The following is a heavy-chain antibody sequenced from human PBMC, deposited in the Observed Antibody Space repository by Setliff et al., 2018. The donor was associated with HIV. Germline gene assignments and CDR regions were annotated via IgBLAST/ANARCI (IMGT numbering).Heavy chain of an antibody. D-gene: IGHD3-22*01. CDR3: ARAPGAYYYDSSGYPIGIRFDY. V-gene: IGHV4-4*02. CDR2: IYDHNGYT. Sequence: PSETLSLTCAVSGGSFNRNDWWSWVRQFPGKGLEWIGEIYDHNGYTNYNPSLKSRVTISLDKSKNQFSLKLASVTAADTAVYYCARAPGAYYYDSSGYPIGIRFDYWGQGTLVTVSS. J-gene: IGHJ4*02. CDR1: GGSFNRNDW.